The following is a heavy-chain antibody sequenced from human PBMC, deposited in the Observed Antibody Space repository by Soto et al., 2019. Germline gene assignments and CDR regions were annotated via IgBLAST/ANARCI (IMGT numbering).Heavy chain of an antibody. Sequence: QVQLQESGPGLVKPSQTLSLTCTVSGGSISSGGYYWSWIRQHPGKGLEWIGYIYYSGSTYYNPSIKSRVTISVDTSKNQFSLKLSSVTAADTAVYYCARGRSIEAAGMDVWGQGTTVTVSS. V-gene: IGHV4-31*03. J-gene: IGHJ6*02. CDR1: GGSISSGGYY. CDR2: IYYSGST. CDR3: ARGRSIEAAGMDV. D-gene: IGHD6-13*01.